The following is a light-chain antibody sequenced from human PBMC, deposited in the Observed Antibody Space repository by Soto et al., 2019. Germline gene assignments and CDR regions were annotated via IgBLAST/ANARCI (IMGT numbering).Light chain of an antibody. CDR1: QSVGNNY. V-gene: IGKV3-20*01. CDR3: QQYADSPRT. J-gene: IGKJ1*01. Sequence: EIVLTQSPGTLSLSPGEGATLSCRASQSVGNNYLAWYQQKPGQAPRFLIYGASSRATGIPDRFSGSGSGTDFTLTISRLEPEDFAVYYCQQYADSPRTFGQGTKVEIK. CDR2: GAS.